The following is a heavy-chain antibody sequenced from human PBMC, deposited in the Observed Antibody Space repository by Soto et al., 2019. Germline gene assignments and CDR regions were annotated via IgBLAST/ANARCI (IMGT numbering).Heavy chain of an antibody. CDR3: ARDRGIADHYYYYHGPDV. J-gene: IGHJ6*02. V-gene: IGHV3-21*01. D-gene: IGHD6-13*01. Sequence: GGSLRLSCAASGFTFNSYSMNWVRQAPGRGLEWVSSISYSSNYIYYADSVKGRFTISRDNAKNTLFLQMNSLRAEDTAIYYCARDRGIADHYYYYHGPDVWGQGTTVTVSS. CDR1: GFTFNSYS. CDR2: ISYSSNYI.